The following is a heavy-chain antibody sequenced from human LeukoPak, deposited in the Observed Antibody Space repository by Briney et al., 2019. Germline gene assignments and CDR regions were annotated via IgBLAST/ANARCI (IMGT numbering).Heavy chain of an antibody. CDR2: ISGSGDGT. CDR1: GFTFSSYS. Sequence: GGSLRLSCAASGFTFSSYSMNWVRQAPGKGLEWVSGISGSGDGTYYADSVKGRFTISRDNSKNTLYLQMNSLRAEDTAVYYCAKKPAVAGTPLDYWGQGTLVTVSS. V-gene: IGHV3-23*01. CDR3: AKKPAVAGTPLDY. D-gene: IGHD6-19*01. J-gene: IGHJ4*02.